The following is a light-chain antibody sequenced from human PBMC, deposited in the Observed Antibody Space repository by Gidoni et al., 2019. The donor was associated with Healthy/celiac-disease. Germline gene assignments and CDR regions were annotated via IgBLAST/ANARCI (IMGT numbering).Light chain of an antibody. Sequence: QSALTQPASVSGSPGQSITISCTGNSSDVGGYNYVSWYQQHPGKAPKLMIYEVSNRPSGVSNRFSGSKSGNTASLTISGLQAEDEADYYCSSYTRSSTHYVFGTGTKVTVL. CDR1: SSDVGGYNY. CDR3: SSYTRSSTHYV. CDR2: EVS. J-gene: IGLJ1*01. V-gene: IGLV2-14*01.